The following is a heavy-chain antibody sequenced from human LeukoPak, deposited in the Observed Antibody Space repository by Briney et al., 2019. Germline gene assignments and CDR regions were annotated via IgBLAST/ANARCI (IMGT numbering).Heavy chain of an antibody. Sequence: GESLKISCQTAGYSFTDYWIGWVRQMPGKGLEWRRIIYPGDSDTRYSPSFQGQVTISADKSIRTAYLQWSLKASDTAIYYCARSDQLRWFGEPRRPFYYGMDVWGQGTTVTVS. V-gene: IGHV5-51*01. J-gene: IGHJ6*02. D-gene: IGHD3-10*01. CDR2: IYPGDSDT. CDR3: ARSDQLRWFGEPRRPFYYGMDV. CDR1: GYSFTDYW.